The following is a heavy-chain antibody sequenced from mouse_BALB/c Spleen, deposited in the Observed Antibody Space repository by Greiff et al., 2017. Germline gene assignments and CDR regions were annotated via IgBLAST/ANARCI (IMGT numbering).Heavy chain of an antibody. CDR2: ISSGSSTI. Sequence: DVQLVESGGGLVQPGGSRKLSCAASGFTFSSFGMHWVRQAPEKGLEWVAYISSGSSTIYYADTVKGRFTISRDNPKNTLFLQMTSLRSEDTAMYYCARPYGSSYSWFAYWGQGTLVTVSA. J-gene: IGHJ3*01. CDR3: ARPYGSSYSWFAY. D-gene: IGHD1-1*01. CDR1: GFTFSSFG. V-gene: IGHV5-17*02.